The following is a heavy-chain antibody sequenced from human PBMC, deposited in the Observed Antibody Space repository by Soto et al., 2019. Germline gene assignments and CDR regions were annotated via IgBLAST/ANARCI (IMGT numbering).Heavy chain of an antibody. J-gene: IGHJ6*02. Sequence: SVKVSCKTSGGTFSSYAINWVRQAPGQGLEWMGGIIPIFGTANYAQKFQGRVTITAEESTSTAYMELSSLRSEDTAVYYCARVSILPHYYYYGMDVWGQGTTVTV. D-gene: IGHD3-16*02. CDR2: IIPIFGTA. CDR3: ARVSILPHYYYYGMDV. CDR1: GGTFSSYA. V-gene: IGHV1-69*13.